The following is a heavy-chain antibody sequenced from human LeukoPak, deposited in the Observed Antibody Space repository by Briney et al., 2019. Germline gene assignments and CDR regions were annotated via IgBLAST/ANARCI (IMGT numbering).Heavy chain of an antibody. Sequence: GGSLRLSCATSGFTFSSYSMNWVRQAPGKGLEWVSSVSTSSSYIYYADSVKGRFTISRDNAKNSVYLQMNSLRAEDTAVYYCASINTPSYGMDVWGQGTTVTVPS. J-gene: IGHJ6*02. V-gene: IGHV3-21*01. CDR3: ASINTPSYGMDV. CDR2: VSTSSSYI. CDR1: GFTFSSYS. D-gene: IGHD5-18*01.